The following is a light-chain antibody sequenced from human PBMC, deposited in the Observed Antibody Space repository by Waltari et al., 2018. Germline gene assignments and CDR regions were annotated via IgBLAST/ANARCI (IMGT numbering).Light chain of an antibody. V-gene: IGKV3-20*01. CDR3: QQSGTSPFT. CDR2: EAS. J-gene: IGKJ3*01. Sequence: DIVLTQSPGTLYLSPGEGATLSCRASQTIENNYLAWYQHKPGQAPRLLMYEASSWATGVPDRFRGSGSGRDFTLSISRLEPEDFATYYCQQSGTSPFTFGPGTTV. CDR1: QTIENNY.